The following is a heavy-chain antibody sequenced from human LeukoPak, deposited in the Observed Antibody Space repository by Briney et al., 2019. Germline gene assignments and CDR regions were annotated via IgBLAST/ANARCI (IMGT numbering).Heavy chain of an antibody. D-gene: IGHD4-23*01. CDR2: ISYDGSNK. V-gene: IGHV3-30-3*01. J-gene: IGHJ4*02. CDR3: ARDVPYYGGHFDY. Sequence: GGSLRLSCAASGVTFSSYAMHCVRQAPGKGLEWVAVISYDGSNKYYADSVKGRFTISRDNSKNTLYLQMNSLRAEDTAVYYCARDVPYYGGHFDYWGQGTLVTVSS. CDR1: GVTFSSYA.